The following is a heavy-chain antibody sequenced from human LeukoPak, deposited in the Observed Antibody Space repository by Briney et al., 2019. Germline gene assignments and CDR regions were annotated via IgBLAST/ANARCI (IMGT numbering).Heavy chain of an antibody. CDR3: AKERIAAAGELFDY. CDR2: ISYDGSNK. V-gene: IGHV3-30*18. Sequence: GGSLRLSCAASGFAFSSFWMNWVRQAPGKGLEWVAVISYDGSNKYYADSVKGRFTISRDNSKNTLYLQMNSLRAEDTAVYYCAKERIAAAGELFDYWGQGTLVTVSS. J-gene: IGHJ4*02. D-gene: IGHD6-13*01. CDR1: GFAFSSFW.